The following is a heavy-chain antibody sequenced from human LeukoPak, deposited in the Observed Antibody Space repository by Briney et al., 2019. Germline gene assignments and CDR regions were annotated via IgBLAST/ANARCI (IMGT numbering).Heavy chain of an antibody. CDR1: GFTFSNAW. D-gene: IGHD2-15*01. CDR3: ARDHGSLGYCSGGSCSKDFQH. Sequence: PGGSLRLSCAASGFTFSNAWMSWVRQAPGKGLEWVGRIKSKTDGGTTDYADSVKGRFTISSDNSKNTLYLQMNSLRAEDTAVYYCARDHGSLGYCSGGSCSKDFQHWGQGTLVTVSS. CDR2: IKSKTDGGTT. J-gene: IGHJ1*01. V-gene: IGHV3-15*01.